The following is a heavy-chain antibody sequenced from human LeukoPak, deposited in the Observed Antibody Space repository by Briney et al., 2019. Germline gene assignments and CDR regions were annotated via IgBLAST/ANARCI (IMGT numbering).Heavy chain of an antibody. Sequence: GGSLRLSCAASGFTFSSYAMSWVRQAPGKGLEWVSAISGSGGSTYYADFVKGRFTISRDNSKNTLYLQMNSLRAEDTAVYCCAKVGSSGYLSYFDYWGQGTLVTVSS. CDR3: AKVGSSGYLSYFDY. D-gene: IGHD3-22*01. CDR2: ISGSGGST. V-gene: IGHV3-23*01. J-gene: IGHJ4*02. CDR1: GFTFSSYA.